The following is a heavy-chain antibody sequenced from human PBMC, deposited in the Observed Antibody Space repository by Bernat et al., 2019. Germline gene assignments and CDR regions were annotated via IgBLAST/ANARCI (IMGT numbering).Heavy chain of an antibody. J-gene: IGHJ4*02. CDR3: ARDSMTTVVYFDY. V-gene: IGHV3-23*01. D-gene: IGHD4-23*01. CDR2: ISGSGATI. CDR1: GFTFSSYS. Sequence: DVQLLESGGGLAQPGGPLRLSCVASGFTFSSYSMSWVRQVPGKGLEWVSIISGSGATIYYADSVKGRFTISRDNSKNTLYLQMNSLRAEDTAVYYCARDSMTTVVYFDYWGQGTLVTVSS.